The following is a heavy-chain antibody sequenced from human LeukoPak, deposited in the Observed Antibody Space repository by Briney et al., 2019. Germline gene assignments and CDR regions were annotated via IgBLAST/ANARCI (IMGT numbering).Heavy chain of an antibody. CDR2: INWNSDSI. CDR3: ARDRVSGSGSIDY. Sequence: AGGSLRLSCAVSGFTFDDYAMHWVRQVPGKGLEWVSGINWNSDSIGYADSVKGRFTTSRDNAKNSLYLQMNSLRVEDTAVYYCARDRVSGSGSIDYWGQGTLVTVSS. CDR1: GFTFDDYA. V-gene: IGHV3-9*01. D-gene: IGHD3-10*01. J-gene: IGHJ4*02.